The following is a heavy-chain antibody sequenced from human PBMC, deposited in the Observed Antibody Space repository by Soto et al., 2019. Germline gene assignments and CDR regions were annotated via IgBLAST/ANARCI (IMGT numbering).Heavy chain of an antibody. CDR2: INSDGSTT. CDR1: GFTFSSYW. V-gene: IGHV3-74*01. Sequence: PGGSLRLSCAASGFTFSSYWMHWVRQVPGKRLVWVSRINSDGSTTTYADSVQGRFTISRDNAKNTLSLQMNSLRGEDTAIYYCASSFTAGEISSWYANWGHGTLVTVSS. D-gene: IGHD6-13*01. J-gene: IGHJ4*01. CDR3: ASSFTAGEISSWYAN.